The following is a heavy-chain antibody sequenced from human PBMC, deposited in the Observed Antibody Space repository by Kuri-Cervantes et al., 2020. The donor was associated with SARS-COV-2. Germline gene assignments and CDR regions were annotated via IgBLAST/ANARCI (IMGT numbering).Heavy chain of an antibody. CDR3: TRCDTAVFRSHAFDI. V-gene: IGHV4-59*04. Sequence: SETLSLTCTVSGGSISSYYWSWIRQPPGKGLEWIGYIYYGGHTYYNPSLGSRVTMSVDTSRNQFSLKLSSVTAADTAVYYCTRCDTAVFRSHAFDIWGQGTLVTVSS. CDR2: IYYGGHT. CDR1: GGSISSYY. D-gene: IGHD2-8*01. J-gene: IGHJ3*02.